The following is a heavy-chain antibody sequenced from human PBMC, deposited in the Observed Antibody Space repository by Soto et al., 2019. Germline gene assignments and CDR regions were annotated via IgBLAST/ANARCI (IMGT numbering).Heavy chain of an antibody. Sequence: QVQLQESGPGLVKPSETLSLTCTVSGASISGYYWTWIRQPPGKGLEWIGYIYSAGTTTYNPSLESRVTMSVDTSKNQFSLKLRSVTAADTAVYYCARGAGHDWGQGTLVTVSS. J-gene: IGHJ4*02. D-gene: IGHD5-12*01. CDR1: GASISGYY. CDR2: IYSAGTT. V-gene: IGHV4-59*01. CDR3: ARGAGHD.